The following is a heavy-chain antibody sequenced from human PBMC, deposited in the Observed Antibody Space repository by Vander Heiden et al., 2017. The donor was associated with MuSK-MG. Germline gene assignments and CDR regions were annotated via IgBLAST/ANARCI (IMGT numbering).Heavy chain of an antibody. Sequence: QVQLQESGPGLVKPPQTLSLTRTAPRASLRSGGYYWSWIRQHPGKGLEWIGYIYYSGSTYYNPSLKSRVTISVDTSKNQFSLKLSSVTAADTAVYYCARGYDFWSGSYYFDYWGQGTLVTVSS. CDR2: IYYSGST. V-gene: IGHV4-31*03. J-gene: IGHJ4*02. CDR1: RASLRSGGYY. D-gene: IGHD3-3*01. CDR3: ARGYDFWSGSYYFDY.